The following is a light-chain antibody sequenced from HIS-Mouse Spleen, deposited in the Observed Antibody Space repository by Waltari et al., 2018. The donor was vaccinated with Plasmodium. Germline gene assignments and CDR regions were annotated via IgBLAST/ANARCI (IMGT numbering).Light chain of an antibody. J-gene: IGLJ3*02. CDR2: EDS. V-gene: IGLV3-10*01. Sequence: SYELTQPPSLSVSPGQTPRTPCTADASPTKYAYWYQQKSGQAPVLVIYEDSKRPSGIPERFSGSSSGTMATLTISGAQVEDEADYYCYSTDSSGNHRVFGGGTKLTVL. CDR3: YSTDSSGNHRV. CDR1: ASPTKY.